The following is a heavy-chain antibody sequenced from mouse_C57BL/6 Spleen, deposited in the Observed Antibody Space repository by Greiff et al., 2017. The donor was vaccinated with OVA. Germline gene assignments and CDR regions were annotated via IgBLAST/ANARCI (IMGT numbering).Heavy chain of an antibody. CDR1: GFTFSSYA. CDR3: ARRVYYSNTGWYFDV. Sequence: EVQGVESGGGLVKPGGSLKLSCAASGFTFSSYAMSWVRQTPEKRLEWVATISDGGSYTYYPDNVKGRFTISRDNAKNNLYLQMSHLKSEDTAMYYCARRVYYSNTGWYFDVWGTGTTVTVSS. J-gene: IGHJ1*03. CDR2: ISDGGSYT. D-gene: IGHD2-5*01. V-gene: IGHV5-4*01.